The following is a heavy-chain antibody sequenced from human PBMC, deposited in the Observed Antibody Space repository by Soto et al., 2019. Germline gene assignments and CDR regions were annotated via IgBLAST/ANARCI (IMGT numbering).Heavy chain of an antibody. Sequence: PGGSLRLSCAASGFTFSSYWMSWVRQAPGKGLEWVANIKQDGSEKYYVDSVKGRFTISRDNAKNSLYLQMNSLRAEDTAVYYCARFYYDSSGYLPSPYYYYYGMDVWGQGTTGTVSS. CDR3: ARFYYDSSGYLPSPYYYYYGMDV. D-gene: IGHD3-22*01. CDR2: IKQDGSEK. J-gene: IGHJ6*02. V-gene: IGHV3-7*04. CDR1: GFTFSSYW.